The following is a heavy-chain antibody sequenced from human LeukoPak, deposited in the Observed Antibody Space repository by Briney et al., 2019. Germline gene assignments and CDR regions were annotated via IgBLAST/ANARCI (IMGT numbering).Heavy chain of an antibody. V-gene: IGHV1-18*01. CDR2: ISAYNGNT. Sequence: GASVKVSCTASGYTFTSYGISWVRQAPGQGLEWMGWISAYNGNTNYAQKLQGRVTMTTNTSTSTACMELRSLRSDDTAVYYCARSGPYQLLSSFDSWGQGTLVTVSS. D-gene: IGHD2-2*01. CDR1: GYTFTSYG. J-gene: IGHJ4*02. CDR3: ARSGPYQLLSSFDS.